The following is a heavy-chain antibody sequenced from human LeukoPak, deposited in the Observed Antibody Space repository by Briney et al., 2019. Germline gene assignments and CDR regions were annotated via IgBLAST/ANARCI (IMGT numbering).Heavy chain of an antibody. V-gene: IGHV3-23*01. J-gene: IGHJ4*02. CDR1: GFTFSNYA. CDR2: ISGSGGST. D-gene: IGHD3-22*01. Sequence: GGSLRLSCAASGFTFSNYAISWVRQAPGKGLEWVSAISGSGGSTYYVDSVKGRFTISRDNSKNTLYLQMNSLRAEDTALYYCAKASLGLIVVAVDYWGQGTLVTVSS. CDR3: AKASLGLIVVAVDY.